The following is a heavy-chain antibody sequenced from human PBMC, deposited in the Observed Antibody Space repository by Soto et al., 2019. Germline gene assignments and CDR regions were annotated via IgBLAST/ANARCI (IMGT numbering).Heavy chain of an antibody. J-gene: IGHJ6*03. D-gene: IGHD6-13*01. CDR3: ARQRDAGIAAAGTGYYYMDV. Sequence: TSETLSLTCTVSGGSISSYYWSWIRQPPGKGLEWIGYIYYSGSTNYNPSLKSRVTISVDTSKNQFSLKLSSVTAADTAVYYCARQRDAGIAAAGTGYYYMDVWGKGTTVTVSS. V-gene: IGHV4-59*08. CDR2: IYYSGST. CDR1: GGSISSYY.